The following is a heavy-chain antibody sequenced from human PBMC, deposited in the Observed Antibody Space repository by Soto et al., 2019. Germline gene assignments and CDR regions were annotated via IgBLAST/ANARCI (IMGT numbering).Heavy chain of an antibody. CDR1: GASVSSNSVA. V-gene: IGHV6-1*01. CDR2: TYDGSKWYN. D-gene: IGHD3-10*01. CDR3: ARTPGGFFVAGSGTFDP. Sequence: SQTLSLTCAISGASVSSNSVAWNWIRQSPSRCLEWLGRTYDGSKWYNYYEVSVKSRTTIKPDTSKNQFSLQLNSVTPEDTAVYYCARTPGGFFVAGSGTFDPWGQGTLVIVS. J-gene: IGHJ5*02.